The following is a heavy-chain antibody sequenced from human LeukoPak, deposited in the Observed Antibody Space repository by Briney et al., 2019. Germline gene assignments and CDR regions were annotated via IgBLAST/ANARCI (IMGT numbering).Heavy chain of an antibody. CDR1: GGSISSSSYY. V-gene: IGHV4-39*01. J-gene: IGHJ5*02. D-gene: IGHD2-2*01. CDR2: IYYSGST. CDR3: ARRPRIPAAPPNWFDP. Sequence: SETLSLTCTVSGGSISSSSYYWGWIRQPPGKGLEWIGSIYYSGSTYYNPSLRSRVTISVDTSKNQFSLKLSSVTAADTAVYYCARRPRIPAAPPNWFDPWGQGTLVTVSS.